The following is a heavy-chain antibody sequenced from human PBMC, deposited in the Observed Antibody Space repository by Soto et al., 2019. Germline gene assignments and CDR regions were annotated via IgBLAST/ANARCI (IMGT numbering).Heavy chain of an antibody. CDR2: IIPIFGTA. J-gene: IGHJ4*02. D-gene: IGHD3-16*01. CDR3: AREAVGGLGSYYFDY. CDR1: GGTFSSYA. V-gene: IGHV1-69*13. Sequence: SVKVSCKASGGTFSSYAISWVRQAPGQGLEWMGGIIPIFGTANYAQKFQGRVTITADESTSTAYIELSSLRSEDTAVYYCAREAVGGLGSYYFDYWGQGTLVPVSS.